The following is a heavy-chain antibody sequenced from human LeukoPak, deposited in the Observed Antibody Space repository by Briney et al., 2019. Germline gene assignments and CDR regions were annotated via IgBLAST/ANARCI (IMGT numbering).Heavy chain of an antibody. V-gene: IGHV3-48*01. D-gene: IGHD6-6*01. CDR3: ARLARLRPYSSSPYYFDY. CDR1: GFTFSSYS. CDR2: ISSSSSTI. J-gene: IGHJ4*02. Sequence: GGSLRLSCAASGFTFSSYSMNWVRQAPGKGLEWVSYISSSSSTIYYADSVKGRFTISRDNAKNSLYLQMNSLRAEDTAVYYCARLARLRPYSSSPYYFDYWGQGTLVTVSS.